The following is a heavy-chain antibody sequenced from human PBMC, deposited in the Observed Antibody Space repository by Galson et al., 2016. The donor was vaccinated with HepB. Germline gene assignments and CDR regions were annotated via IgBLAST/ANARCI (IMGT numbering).Heavy chain of an antibody. J-gene: IGHJ6*03. CDR3: ARDAGWDFTAWYYMDV. Sequence: SCAASGFTFSRYGMHWVRQVPGKGLEWVAIIWYDGNNKYYADSVKGRFTISRDISKNTVFLQMISLRAEDTAVYYCARDAGWDFTAWYYMDVWGKGTTVTVSS. CDR2: IWYDGNNK. CDR1: GFTFSRYG. V-gene: IGHV3-33*01. D-gene: IGHD1-26*01.